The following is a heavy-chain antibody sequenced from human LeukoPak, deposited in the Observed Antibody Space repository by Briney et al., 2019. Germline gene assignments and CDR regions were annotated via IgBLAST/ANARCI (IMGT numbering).Heavy chain of an antibody. J-gene: IGHJ3*02. D-gene: IGHD2-15*01. Sequence: SETLSLTCTVSGGSISSYYWGWIRQPPGKGLEWIGSIYYSGSTYYNPSLKSRVTISVDTSKNQFSLKLSSVTAADTAVYYCATRHGVVVAAIDAFDIWGQGTMVTVSS. V-gene: IGHV4-39*01. CDR2: IYYSGST. CDR3: ATRHGVVVAAIDAFDI. CDR1: GGSISSYY.